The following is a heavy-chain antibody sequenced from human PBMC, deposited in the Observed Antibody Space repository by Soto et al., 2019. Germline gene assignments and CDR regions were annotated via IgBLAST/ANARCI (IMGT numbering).Heavy chain of an antibody. V-gene: IGHV3-7*03. Sequence: ESGGGLVQPGGSLRLSCAASGFTFSSYWMSWVRPAPGKGLEWVANMKQDGIEKYYVDSVKGRFTISRDNAKNSLYLQMNSLRAEDTAVYYCARNPPMTRGNGMDVWGQGTTVTVSS. CDR3: ARNPPMTRGNGMDV. D-gene: IGHD3-10*01. CDR1: GFTFSSYW. J-gene: IGHJ6*02. CDR2: MKQDGIEK.